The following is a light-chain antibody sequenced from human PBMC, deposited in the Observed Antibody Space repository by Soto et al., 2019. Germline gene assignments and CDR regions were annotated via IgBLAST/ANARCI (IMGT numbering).Light chain of an antibody. CDR3: QQYNNWPLT. CDR2: GAS. Sequence: EIVMTQSPATLSVSPGERATLSCRASQSVSSNLPWYQQKPGQAPRLLIYGASTRATGIPARFSGSGSGTEFTLTISSLQSEDFAVYYCQQYNNWPLTFGGGTKVDIK. J-gene: IGKJ4*01. V-gene: IGKV3-15*01. CDR1: QSVSSN.